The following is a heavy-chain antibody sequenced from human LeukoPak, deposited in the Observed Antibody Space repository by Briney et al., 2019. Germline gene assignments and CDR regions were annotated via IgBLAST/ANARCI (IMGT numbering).Heavy chain of an antibody. V-gene: IGHV3-33*01. CDR2: IWSDGSNK. D-gene: IGHD6-13*01. Sequence: GRSLRLSCAASGFTFSTYGMHWVRQAPGKGLEWVALIWSDGSNKYSADSVKGRFTISRDNSRNTLYLQMDSLRAEDTAVYYCASASRYSSSWYGAFDIWGQGTMVTVSS. J-gene: IGHJ3*02. CDR3: ASASRYSSSWYGAFDI. CDR1: GFTFSTYG.